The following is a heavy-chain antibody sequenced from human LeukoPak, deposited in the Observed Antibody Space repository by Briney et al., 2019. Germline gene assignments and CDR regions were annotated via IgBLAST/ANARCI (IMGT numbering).Heavy chain of an antibody. CDR1: GFTFDDYA. CDR3: AKDSEAVAGTGFDY. V-gene: IGHV3-9*01. D-gene: IGHD6-19*01. CDR2: ISWNSGSI. J-gene: IGHJ4*02. Sequence: GRSLRLSCAASGFTFDDYAMHWVRQAPGKGLEWVSGISWNSGSIGYADSVKGRFTISRDNAKNSLYLQMNSLRAEDTALYYCAKDSEAVAGTGFDYWGQGTLVTVSS.